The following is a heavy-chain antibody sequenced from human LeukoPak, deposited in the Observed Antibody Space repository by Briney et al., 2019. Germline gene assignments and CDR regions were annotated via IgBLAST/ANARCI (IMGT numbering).Heavy chain of an antibody. CDR2: INIVGTDT. J-gene: IGHJ3*02. Sequence: GGSLRLSCGASGLTFHSYWFPWVRQAPGKGLVWFSRINIVGTDTINADSVKGRFAISRDNAKSTLYLQMDSLRAKDPAVYYCSRGGYFHGFDIWGQGTMVTVSS. CDR1: GLTFHSYW. CDR3: SRGGYFHGFDI. D-gene: IGHD5-12*01. V-gene: IGHV3-74*01.